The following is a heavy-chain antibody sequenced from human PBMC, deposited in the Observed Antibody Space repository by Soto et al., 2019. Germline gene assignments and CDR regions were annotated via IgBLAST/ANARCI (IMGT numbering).Heavy chain of an antibody. Sequence: PSETLSLTCTVSGGSISSSSYYWGWIRQPPGEGLEWIGSIYYSGSTYYNPSLKSRVTISVDTSKNQFSLKLSSVTAADTAVYYCARGYCSGGSCYSPGYYYYGMDVWGQGTTVTVSS. V-gene: IGHV4-39*01. D-gene: IGHD2-15*01. CDR2: IYYSGST. J-gene: IGHJ6*02. CDR1: GGSISSSSYY. CDR3: ARGYCSGGSCYSPGYYYYGMDV.